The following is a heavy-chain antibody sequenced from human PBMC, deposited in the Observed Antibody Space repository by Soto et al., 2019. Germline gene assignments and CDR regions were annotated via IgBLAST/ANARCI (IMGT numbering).Heavy chain of an antibody. V-gene: IGHV3-9*01. CDR2: ISWNSGSI. J-gene: IGHJ4*02. CDR3: AKDKSGAVAGHFDY. CDR1: GLTFADYA. D-gene: IGHD6-19*01. Sequence: EVQLVESGGGLVQPGRSLRLSCAASGLTFADYAMHWVRQAPGKGLEWVSGISWNSGSIGYADSVKGRFTISRDNAKNSLYLQMNSLRAEDTALYYCAKDKSGAVAGHFDYWGQGTLVTVSS.